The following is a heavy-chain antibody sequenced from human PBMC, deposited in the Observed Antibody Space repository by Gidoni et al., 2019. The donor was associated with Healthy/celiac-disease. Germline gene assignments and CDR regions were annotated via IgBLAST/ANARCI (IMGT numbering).Heavy chain of an antibody. Sequence: QVQLQESGPGLVKPSDTLSLTCTVSGGSISSYYWSWIRQPPGKGLEWIGYIYYSGSTNYNPSLKSRVTISVDTSKNQFSLKLSSVTAADTAVYYCASLPTMVRGVIQDYWGQGTLVTVSS. CDR3: ASLPTMVRGVIQDY. CDR2: IYYSGST. CDR1: GGSISSYY. D-gene: IGHD3-10*01. J-gene: IGHJ4*02. V-gene: IGHV4-59*01.